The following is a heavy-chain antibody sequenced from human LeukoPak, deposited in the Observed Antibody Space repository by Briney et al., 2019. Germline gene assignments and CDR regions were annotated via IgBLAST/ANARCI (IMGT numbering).Heavy chain of an antibody. V-gene: IGHV1-2*02. D-gene: IGHD6-13*01. Sequence: VASVKVSCKTSGFTFTGYYIYWVRQAPGQGLEWMGWINPNTGGTNYAQKFQARVTMTRDTSISTAYMELSRLTSDDTAVYYCARDWGRAAAPGWGQGTTVTVSS. CDR1: GFTFTGYY. CDR2: INPNTGGT. J-gene: IGHJ6*02. CDR3: ARDWGRAAAPG.